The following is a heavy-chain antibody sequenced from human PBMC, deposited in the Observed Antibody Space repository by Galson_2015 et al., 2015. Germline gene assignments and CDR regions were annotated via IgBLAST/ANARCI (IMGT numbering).Heavy chain of an antibody. J-gene: IGHJ5*02. CDR1: GFTFSSYA. V-gene: IGHV3-23*01. D-gene: IGHD2-2*01. CDR3: AKDVSLSVVVPAAIPIWFDP. CDR2: ISGSGGST. Sequence: SLRLSCAASGFTFSSYAMSWVRQAPGKGLEWVSAISGSGGSTYYADSVKGRFTISRDNSKNTLYLQMNSLRAEDTAVYYCAKDVSLSVVVPAAIPIWFDPWGQGTLVTVSS.